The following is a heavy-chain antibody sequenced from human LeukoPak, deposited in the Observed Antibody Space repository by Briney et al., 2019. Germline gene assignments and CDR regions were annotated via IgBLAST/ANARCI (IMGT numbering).Heavy chain of an antibody. Sequence: ASVKVSCKASGYTFTSYDINWVRQATGQGLEWMGWMNPNSGNTGYAQKFQGRVTMTRNTSISTAYMELSSLRSEDTAVYYCARGVTGRVRRTNWFDPWGQGTLVTVSS. J-gene: IGHJ5*02. CDR2: MNPNSGNT. CDR3: ARGVTGRVRRTNWFDP. V-gene: IGHV1-8*01. CDR1: GYTFTSYD. D-gene: IGHD1-20*01.